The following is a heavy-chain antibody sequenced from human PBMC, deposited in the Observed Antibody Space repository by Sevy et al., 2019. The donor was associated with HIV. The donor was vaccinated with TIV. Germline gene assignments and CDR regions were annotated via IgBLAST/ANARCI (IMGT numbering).Heavy chain of an antibody. D-gene: IGHD1-7*01. CDR1: GFTFSDYY. CDR2: ISSGSTYT. V-gene: IGHV3-11*06. Sequence: GGSLRLSCAVSGFTFSDYYMSWIRQAPGKGLEWVSDISSGSTYTKYADSVKGRFPISRDNAKNSLYLQMNSLRVEDTDVYYCSRDRRNYAGQYFDYWGQGTLVTVSS. CDR3: SRDRRNYAGQYFDY. J-gene: IGHJ4*02.